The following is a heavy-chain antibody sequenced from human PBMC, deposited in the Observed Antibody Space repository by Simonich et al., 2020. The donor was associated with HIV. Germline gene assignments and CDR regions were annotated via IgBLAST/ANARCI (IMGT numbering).Heavy chain of an antibody. V-gene: IGHV4-38-2*01. CDR2: IYHSGST. Sequence: QVQLQESGPGLVKPSEPLSLPCAVPGFSFSSGYYWGWSRPPPGKGLEWIGSIYHSGSTYYNPSLKSRVTISVDTSKNQFSLKLSSVTAADTAVYYCARMAGGSYRSFDYWGQGTLVTVSS. D-gene: IGHD3-16*02. CDR1: GFSFSSGYY. CDR3: ARMAGGSYRSFDY. J-gene: IGHJ4*02.